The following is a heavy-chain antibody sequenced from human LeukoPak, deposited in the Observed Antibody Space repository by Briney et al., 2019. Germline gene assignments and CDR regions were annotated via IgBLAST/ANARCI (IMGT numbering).Heavy chain of an antibody. CDR3: ASLRSGSGTFYNDY. D-gene: IGHD3-10*01. J-gene: IGHJ4*02. CDR2: ISYDGSDK. V-gene: IGHV3-30*03. CDR1: GFTFRNYG. Sequence: PGGSLRLSCAASGFTFRNYGMQWVRQTPGKGLEWVTLISYDGSDKYHADSVKGRFSISRDNSKNTLYLQMNSLRAEDTAVYYCASLRSGSGTFYNDYWGQGTLVTVSS.